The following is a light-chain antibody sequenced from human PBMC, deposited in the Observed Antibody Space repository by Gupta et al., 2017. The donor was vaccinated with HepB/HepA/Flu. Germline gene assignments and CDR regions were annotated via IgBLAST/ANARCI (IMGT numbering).Light chain of an antibody. CDR1: QSVLYSSNNKNY. CDR2: WAS. Sequence: DIVMIQSPDSLAVSLGERATINCKSSQSVLYSSNNKNYLAWYQQKPGQPPKLLVYWASTRESGVPDRFSGSGSGTDFTLTISSLQAEDVAVYYCQQFHSSPLTFGGGTKVEIK. V-gene: IGKV4-1*01. CDR3: QQFHSSPLT. J-gene: IGKJ4*01.